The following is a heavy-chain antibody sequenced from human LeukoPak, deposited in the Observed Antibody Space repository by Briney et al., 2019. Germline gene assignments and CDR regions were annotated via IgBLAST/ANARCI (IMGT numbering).Heavy chain of an antibody. CDR1: GYSISSGYY. Sequence: SETLSLTCTVSGYSISSGYYWGWIRHPPEKWLEWSGSIYHSGSTYYNPSLKSRITISVDTSKNQFSLKLSSVSAADTAVYYCARAGRGSSWYAYSDYWGQGTLVTVSS. CDR2: IYHSGST. J-gene: IGHJ4*02. CDR3: ARAGRGSSWYAYSDY. V-gene: IGHV4-38-2*02. D-gene: IGHD6-13*01.